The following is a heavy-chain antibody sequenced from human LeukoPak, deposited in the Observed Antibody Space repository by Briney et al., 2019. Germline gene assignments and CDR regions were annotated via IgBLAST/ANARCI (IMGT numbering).Heavy chain of an antibody. V-gene: IGHV3-53*01. D-gene: IGHD4-17*01. CDR2: IFPDGQT. J-gene: IGHJ4*02. CDR1: GLTVNDNY. CDR3: ARANPVYGDFDY. Sequence: GESLRLSCALSGLTVNDNYMSWVRQAPGKGLEWVSLIFPDGQTYYTDFVQGRVSISRDMSRNILFLDMSSLRAEDTAVFFCARANPVYGDFDYWGQGTLVTASS.